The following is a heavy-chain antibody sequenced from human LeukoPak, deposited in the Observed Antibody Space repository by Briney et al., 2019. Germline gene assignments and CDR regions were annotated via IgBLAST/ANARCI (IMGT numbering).Heavy chain of an antibody. V-gene: IGHV3-21*01. CDR3: ARDVGLMVYAFDY. CDR1: GFTFGSCT. CDR2: ISSSSSYI. J-gene: IGHJ4*02. Sequence: GGSLRLSCAASGFTFGSCTMNWVRQAPGKGLEWVSSISSSSSYIYYADSVKGRFTISRDNAKKSLYLEMNSLRAEDTAVYYCARDVGLMVYAFDYWGQGILVTVSS. D-gene: IGHD2-8*01.